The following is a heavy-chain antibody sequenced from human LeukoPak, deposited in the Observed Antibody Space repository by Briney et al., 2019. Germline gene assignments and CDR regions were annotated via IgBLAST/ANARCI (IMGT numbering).Heavy chain of an antibody. J-gene: IGHJ5*02. CDR1: GYTFTDYH. D-gene: IGHD1-1*01. CDR2: INPNGGDT. V-gene: IGHV1-2*06. Sequence: ASVKVSCKASGYTFTDYHMHWVRQAPRQGLEWMGRINPNGGDTNYAQKFQGRVTMTRDTSITTAYMELSSLRSDDTAVYYCARGSNWKENWFDPWGQGTLVIVSS. CDR3: ARGSNWKENWFDP.